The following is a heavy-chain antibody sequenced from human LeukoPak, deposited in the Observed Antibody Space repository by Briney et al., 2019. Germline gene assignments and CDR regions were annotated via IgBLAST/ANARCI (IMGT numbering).Heavy chain of an antibody. CDR3: VRGVETTLSLDL. D-gene: IGHD5-24*01. V-gene: IGHV3-48*03. CDR1: GFTFGSYA. J-gene: IGHJ5*02. CDR2: ISHSGASE. Sequence: GGSLRLSCAASGFTFGSYAVSWVRQAPGKGLEWVSYISHSGASEFYADPVKGRFTISRDDAQNSLYLQMDSLRAEDTAFYYCVRGVETTLSLDLWGQGSLVSVSS.